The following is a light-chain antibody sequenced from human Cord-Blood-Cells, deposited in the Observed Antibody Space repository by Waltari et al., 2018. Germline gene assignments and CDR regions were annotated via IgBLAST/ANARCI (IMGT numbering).Light chain of an antibody. J-gene: IGLJ2*01. V-gene: IGLV2-23*03. CDR3: CSYAGSSTFVV. Sequence: QSALTQPASVSGSPGQSITISCTGTSRDVGGYNSVSWYQHTPGKAPKLMIYEGSKRPSGVSNRFSGSKSGNTASLTISGLHAEDEADYYCCSYAGSSTFVVFGGGTKLTVL. CDR2: EGS. CDR1: SRDVGGYNS.